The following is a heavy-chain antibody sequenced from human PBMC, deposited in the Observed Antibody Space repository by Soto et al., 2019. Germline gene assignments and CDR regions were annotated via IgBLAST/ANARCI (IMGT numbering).Heavy chain of an antibody. D-gene: IGHD3-16*01. CDR2: IHSDGST. CDR1: GFTVSSNY. CDR3: ARGGNKPNDY. V-gene: IGHV3-66*01. Sequence: EVQLVESGGDLVQPGGSLRLSCVVSGFTVSSNYMSWVRQAPGKGLEWVSVIHSDGSTYYADSVKGRFTISRDNSKNTLYLQMNSLRAEDTAVYYCARGGNKPNDYWGQGTLVTVSS. J-gene: IGHJ4*02.